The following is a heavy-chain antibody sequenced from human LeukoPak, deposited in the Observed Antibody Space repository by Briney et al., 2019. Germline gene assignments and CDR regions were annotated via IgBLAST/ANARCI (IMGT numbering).Heavy chain of an antibody. CDR2: IWCDGSNK. CDR3: ARERCSSTSCYKGYYYYGMDV. V-gene: IGHV3-33*01. Sequence: GGSLRLSCAASGFTFSSYGMHWVRQAPGKGLEWVAVIWCDGSNKYYADSVKGRFTISRDNPKNTLYLQMNSLRAEDTAVYYCARERCSSTSCYKGYYYYGMDVWGQGTTVTVSS. J-gene: IGHJ6*02. D-gene: IGHD2-2*02. CDR1: GFTFSSYG.